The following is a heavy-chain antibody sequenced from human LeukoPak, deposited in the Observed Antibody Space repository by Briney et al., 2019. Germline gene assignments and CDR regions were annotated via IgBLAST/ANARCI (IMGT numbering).Heavy chain of an antibody. Sequence: ASVTVSCKPSAGTFTSYATSWVRHAPGQGLEWMGGIIPIFGTGKYAKKLQGRVKITVDESTRTAYMELSRLRSEDTAVYYCARESGTIVVVVAATSSWFDPWGEGTLVTASS. D-gene: IGHD2-15*01. J-gene: IGHJ5*02. CDR2: IIPIFGTG. V-gene: IGHV1-69*13. CDR3: ARESGTIVVVVAATSSWFDP. CDR1: AGTFTSYA.